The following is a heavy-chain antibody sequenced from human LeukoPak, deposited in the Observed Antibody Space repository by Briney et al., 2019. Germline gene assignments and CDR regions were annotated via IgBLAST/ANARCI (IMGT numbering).Heavy chain of an antibody. Sequence: PSETLSLTCAVSGGSFSGYYWSWLRQPPGQGLEWIGEIKHSGSTTSNTSLKSRVTISVDTSKNQFSLKLSSVTAADAAVYYCERARGYSLNWFDPWGQGTLVTVSS. D-gene: IGHD5-18*01. CDR2: IKHSGST. V-gene: IGHV4-34*01. J-gene: IGHJ5*02. CDR1: GGSFSGYY. CDR3: ERARGYSLNWFDP.